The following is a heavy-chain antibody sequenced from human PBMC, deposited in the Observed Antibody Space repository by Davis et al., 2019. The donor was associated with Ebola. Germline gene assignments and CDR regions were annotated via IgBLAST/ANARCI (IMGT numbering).Heavy chain of an antibody. J-gene: IGHJ6*02. CDR2: IYYSGGT. CDR1: GGPVSSGSYY. CDR3: ARVGRLWGSSRGMDV. Sequence: SETLSLTCTVPGGPVSSGSYYWSWIRQPPGKGLEWIGYIYYSGGTNYNPSLKSRVTISVDTSKNQFSLKLSSVTAADTAVYYCARVGRLWGSSRGMDVWGQGTTVTVSS. D-gene: IGHD6-6*01. V-gene: IGHV4-61*01.